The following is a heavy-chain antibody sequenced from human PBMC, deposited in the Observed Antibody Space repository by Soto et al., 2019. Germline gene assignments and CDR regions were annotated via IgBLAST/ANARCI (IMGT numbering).Heavy chain of an antibody. V-gene: IGHV4-31*03. Sequence: SETLSLTCSVSGGSISTVGHYWTWIRQPPGKGLEWVGSIYHTGSTYYSKSLRSRLTMSVDTSKSQFSLRLSSVTAADTAVYYCARATGTLRSRNCDYWGQGSLVTVSS. J-gene: IGHJ4*02. CDR2: IYHTGST. CDR3: ARATGTLRSRNCDY. CDR1: GGSISTVGHY. D-gene: IGHD1-1*01.